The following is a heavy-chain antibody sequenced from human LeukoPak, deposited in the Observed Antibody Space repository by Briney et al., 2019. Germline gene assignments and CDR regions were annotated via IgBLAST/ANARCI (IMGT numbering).Heavy chain of an antibody. J-gene: IGHJ3*02. V-gene: IGHV3-74*01. CDR2: INSDGSST. CDR3: STGSGHAFDI. Sequence: GGSLRLSCAASGFTFSSYWMHWVRQVPGKGLVWVSRINSDGSSTSYADSVKGRFTISRDNAKNTLCVQMNSLRAEDTAVYYCSTGSGHAFDIWGRGTMVTVSS. CDR1: GFTFSSYW. D-gene: IGHD3-10*01.